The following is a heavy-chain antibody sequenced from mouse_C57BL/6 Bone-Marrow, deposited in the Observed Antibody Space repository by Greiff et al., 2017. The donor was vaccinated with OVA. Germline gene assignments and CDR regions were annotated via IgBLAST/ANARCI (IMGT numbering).Heavy chain of an antibody. V-gene: IGHV14-4*01. CDR3: TTSGYDALDY. CDR1: GFNIKDDY. D-gene: IGHD2-3*01. J-gene: IGHJ2*01. CDR2: IDPENGDT. Sequence: VQLQQSGAELVRPGASVKLSCTASGFNIKDDYMHWVKQRPEQGLEWIGWIDPENGDTEYASKFQGKATITADTSSNTAYLQLSSLTSEDTAVYYCTTSGYDALDYWGQGTTLTVSS.